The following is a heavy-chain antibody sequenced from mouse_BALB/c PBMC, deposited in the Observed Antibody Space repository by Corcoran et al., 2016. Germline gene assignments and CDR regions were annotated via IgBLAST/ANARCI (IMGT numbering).Heavy chain of an antibody. CDR1: GYTFTNYG. Sequence: QIQLVQSGPELKKPGETVKISCKTSGYTFTNYGMNWVKQAPGKGLKWMGWINTYTGEPTYADDIKGRFAFSLESSASTAYLQINNLKNEDMSTYFCAREPDALDYWGQGTSVTVSS. V-gene: IGHV9-1*02. CDR2: INTYTGEP. CDR3: AREPDALDY. J-gene: IGHJ4*01.